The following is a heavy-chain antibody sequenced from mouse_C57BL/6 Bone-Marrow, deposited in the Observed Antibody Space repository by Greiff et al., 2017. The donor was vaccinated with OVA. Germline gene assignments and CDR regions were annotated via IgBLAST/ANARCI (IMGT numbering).Heavy chain of an antibody. Sequence: QVQLQQSGAELARPGASVTMSCKASGYTFTSYTMHWVKQRPGQGLEWIGYINPSSGYTKYNQKFKDKATLTADKSSSTAYMQLSSLTSEDSAVYNCAREDGYWFAYWGQGTLVTVSA. D-gene: IGHD2-3*01. CDR2: INPSSGYT. J-gene: IGHJ3*01. V-gene: IGHV1-4*01. CDR3: AREDGYWFAY. CDR1: GYTFTSYT.